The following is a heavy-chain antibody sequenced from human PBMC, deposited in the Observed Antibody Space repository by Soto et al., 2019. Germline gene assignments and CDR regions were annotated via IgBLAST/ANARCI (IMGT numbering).Heavy chain of an antibody. CDR2: IYYSGST. CDR1: GGSISSGGYY. CDR3: ARTGTEPYYFDY. Sequence: SATLSLTCTVSGGSISSGGYYWSWIRQHPGKGLEWIGYIYYSGSTYYNPSLKSRVTISVDTSKNQFSLKLSSVTAADTAVYYCARTGTEPYYFDYWGQGTLVTVSS. D-gene: IGHD1-1*01. J-gene: IGHJ4*02. V-gene: IGHV4-31*03.